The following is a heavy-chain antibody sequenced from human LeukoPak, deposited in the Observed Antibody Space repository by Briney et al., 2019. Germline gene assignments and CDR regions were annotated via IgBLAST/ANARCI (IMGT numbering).Heavy chain of an antibody. CDR3: ARVRDYGGNSDAFDI. CDR2: ISTYIGNT. J-gene: IGHJ3*02. CDR1: GYTFISYG. V-gene: IGHV1-18*01. Sequence: APVKVSCKASGYTFISYGISWVRQAPGQGLEWMGWISTYIGNTNYAQKLQGRVTMTTDTSTSTAYMELRSLRSDDTAVYYCARVRDYGGNSDAFDIWGQGTMVTVSS. D-gene: IGHD4-23*01.